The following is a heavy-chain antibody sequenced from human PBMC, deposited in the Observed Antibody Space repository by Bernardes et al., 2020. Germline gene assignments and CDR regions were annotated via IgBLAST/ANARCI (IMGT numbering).Heavy chain of an antibody. J-gene: IGHJ4*02. CDR2: IYYSGST. V-gene: IGHV4-61*01. CDR1: GGSVSSGSYY. CDR3: ARDPHYYDSSGYYYSGGVDY. D-gene: IGHD3-22*01. Sequence: SETLSLTCTVSGGSVSSGSYYWSWIRQPPGKGLEWIGYIYYSGSTNYNPSLKSRVTISVDTSKNQFSLKLSSVTAADTAVYYCARDPHYYDSSGYYYSGGVDYWGQGTLVTVSS.